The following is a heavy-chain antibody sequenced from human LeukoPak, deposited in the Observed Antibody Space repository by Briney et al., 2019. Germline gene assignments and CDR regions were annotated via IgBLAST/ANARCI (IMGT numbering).Heavy chain of an antibody. V-gene: IGHV3-23*01. Sequence: PGGSLRLSCVASGFTFSSYAMSWVRQAPGKGLEWVSSISDSGGSTYYADSVKGRFTISRDNAKSSLYLQMNSLRVEDAAVYYCARVRGAARLDYWGQGTLVAVSS. CDR1: GFTFSSYA. CDR2: ISDSGGST. J-gene: IGHJ4*02. D-gene: IGHD6-6*01. CDR3: ARVRGAARLDY.